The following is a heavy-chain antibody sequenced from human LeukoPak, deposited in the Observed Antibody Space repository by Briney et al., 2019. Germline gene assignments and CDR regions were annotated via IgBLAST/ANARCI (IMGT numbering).Heavy chain of an antibody. Sequence: TGGSLRLSCAASGFTFDDYGMSWVRQAPGKGLEWVSGINWNGGSTGYADSVKGRFTISRDNVQNSLYLQMNSLRAEDTAMYYCARDRGYFDNWGQGTLVTVSS. J-gene: IGHJ4*02. CDR3: ARDRGYFDN. CDR2: INWNGGST. V-gene: IGHV3-20*04. CDR1: GFTFDDYG.